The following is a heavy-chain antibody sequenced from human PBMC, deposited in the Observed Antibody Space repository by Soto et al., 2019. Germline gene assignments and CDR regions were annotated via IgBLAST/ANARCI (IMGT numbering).Heavy chain of an antibody. J-gene: IGHJ1*01. D-gene: IGHD2-2*01. Sequence: EVQLVESGGGLVKPGWSLRLSCIGSGFSFSAYNMNWVRQAPGKGLEWVSSIKVGSSRIYQPDSMKGRFTISRDDARNSVYLQINSLRAEDTALYFCVRSPKIGVRGAFWGRGTQVTASS. V-gene: IGHV3-21*02. CDR3: VRSPKIGVRGAF. CDR1: GFSFSAYN. CDR2: IKVGSSRI.